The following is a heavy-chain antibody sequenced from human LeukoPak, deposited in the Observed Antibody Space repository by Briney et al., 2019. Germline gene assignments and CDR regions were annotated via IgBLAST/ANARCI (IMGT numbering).Heavy chain of an antibody. CDR2: IYHSGST. CDR3: ARRPKRITIFGVVIMNDAFDI. CDR1: GYSISSGYY. J-gene: IGHJ3*02. V-gene: IGHV4-38-2*02. Sequence: PSETLSLTCTVSGYSISSGYYWGWIRQPPGKGLEWIGSIYHSGSTYYNPSLKSRVTISVDTSKNQFSLKLSSVTAADTAVYYCARRPKRITIFGVVIMNDAFDIWGQGTMVTVSS. D-gene: IGHD3-3*01.